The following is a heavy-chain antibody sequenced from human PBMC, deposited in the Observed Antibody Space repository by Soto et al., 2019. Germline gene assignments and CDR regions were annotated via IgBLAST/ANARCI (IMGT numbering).Heavy chain of an antibody. J-gene: IGHJ4*02. D-gene: IGHD6-19*01. V-gene: IGHV1-18*01. CDR1: GYSFATSG. CDR2: ISAYNGNT. CDR3: GKERRGSGWFVCSY. Sequence: QVKLVQSGTEVKKPGASIKVSCKASGYSFATSGMSWVRQAPGQGLEWMGWISAYNGNTNYDQNLQDRVTMTTDTSTNTAYLEVRNLRSDDTAVYYCGKERRGSGWFVCSYWGQGILVTVSS.